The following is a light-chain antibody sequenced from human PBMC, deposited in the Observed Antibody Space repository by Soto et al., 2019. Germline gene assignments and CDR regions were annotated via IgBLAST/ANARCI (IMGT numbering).Light chain of an antibody. CDR2: DVS. CDR3: SSYTPSRNTYV. V-gene: IGLV2-14*03. CDR1: SSDVGANNY. Sequence: QSALTQPRSVSGSPGQSVTISCTGTSSDVGANNYVSWYQQHSGKAPKFIIYDVSYRPSGVPNRFSGSKSDSSASLTISGLQAEDEADYYCSSYTPSRNTYVVGTGTKVTVL. J-gene: IGLJ1*01.